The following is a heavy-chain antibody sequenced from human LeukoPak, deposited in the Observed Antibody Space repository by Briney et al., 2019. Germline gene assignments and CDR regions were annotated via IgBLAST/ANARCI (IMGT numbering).Heavy chain of an antibody. V-gene: IGHV3-33*01. Sequence: GRSLRLSCAASGFTFSSYGMHWVRQAPGKGLEWVAVIWDDGSNKYYADSVKGRFTISRDNSKNTLDLQVNSLRAEDTAVYYCVRDGNFGYDAFDIWGQGTMVTVSS. CDR1: GFTFSSYG. D-gene: IGHD3-10*01. CDR2: IWDDGSNK. CDR3: VRDGNFGYDAFDI. J-gene: IGHJ3*02.